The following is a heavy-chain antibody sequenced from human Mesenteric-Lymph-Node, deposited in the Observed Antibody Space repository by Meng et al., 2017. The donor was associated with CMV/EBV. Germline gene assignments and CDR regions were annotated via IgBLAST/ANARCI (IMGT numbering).Heavy chain of an antibody. CDR3: ARSSGYSYDANAFDV. CDR2: IYSDGST. J-gene: IGHJ3*01. V-gene: IGHV3-53*01. CDR1: GFTFGDYA. Sequence: GESLKISCAASGFTFGDYAMHWVRQAPGKGLEWVSVIYSDGSTHYADSAKGRFTISRDISRNTLYLQMNSLRADDTAVYYCARSSGYSYDANAFDVWGQGTMVTVSS. D-gene: IGHD5-18*01.